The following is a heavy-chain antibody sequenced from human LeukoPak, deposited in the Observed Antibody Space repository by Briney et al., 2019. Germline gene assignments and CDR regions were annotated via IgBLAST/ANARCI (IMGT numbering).Heavy chain of an antibody. CDR1: GGTFSSYA. V-gene: IGHV1-69*06. J-gene: IGHJ6*03. Sequence: ASVKVSCKASGGTFSSYAISWVRQAPGQGLEWMGGIIPIFGTANYAQKFQGRVTITADKSTSTAYMELSSLRSEDTAVYYCARVPAPIAARPPAKPRYYYYYMDVWGKGTTVTVSS. D-gene: IGHD6-6*01. CDR3: ARVPAPIAARPPAKPRYYYYYMDV. CDR2: IIPIFGTA.